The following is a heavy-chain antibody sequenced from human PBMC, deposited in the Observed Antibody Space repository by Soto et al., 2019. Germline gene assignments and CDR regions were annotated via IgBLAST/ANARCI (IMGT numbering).Heavy chain of an antibody. CDR3: ARDPSPYTSGWYGIDF. V-gene: IGHV3-30*04. D-gene: IGHD6-19*01. Sequence: GGSLRLSCAASGFMFSAYALLWVRQAPGTGQERVAAISYDGTNKYYADPTKGRFTISRDNSANTLFLQVNSLRREDTAMYYCARDPSPYTSGWYGIDFWGHGTLVTVSS. CDR1: GFMFSAYA. CDR2: ISYDGTNK. J-gene: IGHJ4*01.